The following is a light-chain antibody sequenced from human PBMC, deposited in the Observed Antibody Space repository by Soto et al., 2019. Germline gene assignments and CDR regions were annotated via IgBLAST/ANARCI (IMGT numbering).Light chain of an antibody. CDR3: HQYGSAPRT. V-gene: IGKV3-20*01. CDR2: AAS. J-gene: IGKJ1*01. CDR1: QSVSSSY. Sequence: EIVLTQSPGTLSLSPGERATLSCRASQSVSSSYLAWYQQKPGQAPRLLIYAASTRATGIPERFSGSGSGTDFTLTISRLEPEDFAVYYCHQYGSAPRTFGQGTKVDIK.